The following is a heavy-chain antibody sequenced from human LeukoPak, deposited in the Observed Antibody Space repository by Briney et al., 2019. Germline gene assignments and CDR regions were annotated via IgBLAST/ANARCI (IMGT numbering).Heavy chain of an antibody. V-gene: IGHV1-18*01. J-gene: IGHJ6*02. CDR3: ARASGANTVRYGMDV. CDR2: ISAYNGNT. D-gene: IGHD4-17*01. CDR1: GGTFSSYA. Sequence: ASVKVSCKASGGTFSSYAISWVRQAPGQGLEWMGWISAYNGNTNYAQKLQGRVTMTTDTSTSTAYMELRSLRSDDTAVYYCARASGANTVRYGMDVWGQGTTVTVSS.